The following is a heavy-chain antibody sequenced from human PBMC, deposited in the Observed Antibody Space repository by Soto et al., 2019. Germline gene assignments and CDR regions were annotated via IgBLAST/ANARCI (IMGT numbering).Heavy chain of an antibody. J-gene: IGHJ3*02. CDR3: ARPSFDI. V-gene: IGHV3-48*01. Sequence: EVQLVESGGDLVQPGGSLRLSCAASGFTFSTYSMNWVRQAPGKGLEWVSYISTSSSTIYYADSVKGRFTISRDNAKNSLYLQRNSLRAEDTAVYYCARPSFDIWGQGTMVTVSS. CDR2: ISTSSSTI. CDR1: GFTFSTYS.